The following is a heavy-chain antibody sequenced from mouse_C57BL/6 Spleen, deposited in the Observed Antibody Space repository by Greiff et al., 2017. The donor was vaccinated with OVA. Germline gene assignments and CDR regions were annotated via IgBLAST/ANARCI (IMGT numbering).Heavy chain of an antibody. D-gene: IGHD2-3*01. CDR2: INPGSGGT. V-gene: IGHV1-54*01. J-gene: IGHJ2*01. CDR1: GYAFTNYL. CDR3: ARDDGYPGD. Sequence: QVQLQQSGAELVRPGTSVKVSCKASGYAFTNYLIEWVKQRPGQGLEWIGVINPGSGGTNYNEKFKGKAKLTADKSSSTAYMQLSSLTSEDSAVYFCARDDGYPGDWGQGTTLTVSS.